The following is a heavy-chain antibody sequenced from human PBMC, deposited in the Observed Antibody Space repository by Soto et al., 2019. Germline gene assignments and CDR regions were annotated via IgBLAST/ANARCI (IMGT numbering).Heavy chain of an antibody. D-gene: IGHD4-17*01. J-gene: IGHJ6*03. Sequence: SETLSLTCAVYGGSFSGYYWSWIRQPPGKGLEWIGEINHSGSTNYNPSLKSRVTIPVDTSKNQFSLKLSSVTAADTAVYYCASSDYGDYYYYMDVWGKGTTVTVS. CDR3: ASSDYGDYYYYMDV. CDR2: INHSGST. CDR1: GGSFSGYY. V-gene: IGHV4-34*01.